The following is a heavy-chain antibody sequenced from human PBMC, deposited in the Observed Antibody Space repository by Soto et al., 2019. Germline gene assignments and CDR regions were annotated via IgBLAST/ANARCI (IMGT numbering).Heavy chain of an antibody. Sequence: QVQLQQWGAGLLKPSETLSLTCAVYGGSFSGYYWSWIRQPPGKGLEWIGEINHSGSTNYNPSLKSRVTISVDTSKNQFSLKLSSVTAADTAVYYCARGPPQGPEDGYWGQGTLVTVSS. CDR1: GGSFSGYY. CDR3: ARGPPQGPEDGY. CDR2: INHSGST. V-gene: IGHV4-34*01. J-gene: IGHJ4*02.